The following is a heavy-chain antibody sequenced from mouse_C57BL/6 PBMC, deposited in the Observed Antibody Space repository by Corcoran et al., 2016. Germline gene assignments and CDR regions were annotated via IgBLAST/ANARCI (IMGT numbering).Heavy chain of an antibody. J-gene: IGHJ1*03. CDR2: INPYNGGT. D-gene: IGHD1-1*01. CDR1: GYTFTDYY. Sequence: EVQLQQSGPVLVKPGASVKMSCKASGYTFTDYYMNWVKQSHGKSLEWIGVINPYNGGTSYNQKFKGKATLTVDKSSSTAYMELNSLTSEDSAVYYCARIYYYGSRYFDVWGTGTTVTVSP. CDR3: ARIYYYGSRYFDV. V-gene: IGHV1-19*01.